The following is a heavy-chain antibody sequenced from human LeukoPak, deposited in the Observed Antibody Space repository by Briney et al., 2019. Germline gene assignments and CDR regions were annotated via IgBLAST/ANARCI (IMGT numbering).Heavy chain of an antibody. CDR3: ARGSPYYDILTGYTFDY. CDR2: IWYDGSNK. Sequence: GGSLRLSCAATGLTFSSNGMHWVRQAPGKGLDWVAVIWYDGSNKYYADSVKGRFTISRDNSKNTLYLQMNSLRAEDTAVYYCARGSPYYDILTGYTFDYWGQGTLVTVSS. V-gene: IGHV3-33*01. D-gene: IGHD3-9*01. J-gene: IGHJ4*02. CDR1: GLTFSSNG.